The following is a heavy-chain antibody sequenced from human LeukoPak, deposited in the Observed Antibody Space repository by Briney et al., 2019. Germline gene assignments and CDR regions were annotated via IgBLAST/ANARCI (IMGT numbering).Heavy chain of an antibody. CDR3: AREADCTNGVCYTHAFDI. V-gene: IGHV4-61*02. D-gene: IGHD2-8*01. Sequence: SQTLSLTCTVSGGSISSGSYYWSSIRQPAGKGLEWIGRIYTSGSTNYNPSLKSRVPISVATSQNTSSMKLSSVTAAGTAVYYCAREADCTNGVCYTHAFDIWGQGTMVTVSS. CDR2: IYTSGST. J-gene: IGHJ3*02. CDR1: GGSISSGSYY.